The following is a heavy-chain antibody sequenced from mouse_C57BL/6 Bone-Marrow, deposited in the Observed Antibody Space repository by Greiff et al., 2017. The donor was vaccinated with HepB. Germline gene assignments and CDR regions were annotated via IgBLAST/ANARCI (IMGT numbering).Heavy chain of an antibody. CDR3: AAYYSNYYAMDY. J-gene: IGHJ4*01. CDR2: IHPNSGST. CDR1: GYTFTSYW. V-gene: IGHV1-64*01. D-gene: IGHD2-5*01. Sequence: VQLQQPGAELVKPGASVKLSCKASGYTFTSYWMHWVKQRPGQGLEWLGMIHPNSGSTNYNEKFKSKATMTVDKSSSTTDMQLSSLTSEDSAVYYCAAYYSNYYAMDYWGQGTSVTVSS.